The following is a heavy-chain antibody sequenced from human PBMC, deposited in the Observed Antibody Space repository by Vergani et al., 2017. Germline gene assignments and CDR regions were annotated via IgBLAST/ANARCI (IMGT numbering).Heavy chain of an antibody. CDR2: FDPEAGET. Sequence: QVQLVQSGAEVKKPGASVKVSCKVSGYTLTELSMHWVRQAPGKGLEWMGGFDPEAGETIYAQKFQGRVTMTEDTSTDTAYMELSRLRSEDTAVYYCATAGYVGNPIFRYFDLWGRGTLVTVSS. D-gene: IGHD4-23*01. CDR3: ATAGYVGNPIFRYFDL. CDR1: GYTLTELS. J-gene: IGHJ2*01. V-gene: IGHV1-24*01.